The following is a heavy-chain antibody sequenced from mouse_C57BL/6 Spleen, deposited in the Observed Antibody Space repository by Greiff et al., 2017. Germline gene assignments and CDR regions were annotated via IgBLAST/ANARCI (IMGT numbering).Heavy chain of an antibody. V-gene: IGHV1-19*01. J-gene: IGHJ1*03. D-gene: IGHD1-1*01. Sequence: DVKLVESGPVLVKPGASVKMSCKASGYTFTDYYMNWVKQSHGKSLEWIGVINPYNGGTSYNQKFKGKATLTVDKSSSTAYMELNSLTSEDSAVYYCARSFITTVGARGYFDGWGTGTTVTVSA. CDR3: ARSFITTVGARGYFDG. CDR1: GYTFTDYY. CDR2: INPYNGGT.